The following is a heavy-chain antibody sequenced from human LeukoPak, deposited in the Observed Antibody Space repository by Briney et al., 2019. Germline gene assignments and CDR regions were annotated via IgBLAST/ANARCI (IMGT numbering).Heavy chain of an antibody. J-gene: IGHJ4*02. CDR1: GYIFTTYF. Sequence: ASVKVSCRASGYIFTTYFMHWLRQAPGQGPEWMGITNPRGGSTDYAQKFQGRVTMTSDTSTSTVYLELTSLTSEDTAVYFCARVGATGATADNWGQGTLVTVSS. D-gene: IGHD4/OR15-4a*01. V-gene: IGHV1-46*01. CDR3: ARVGATGATADN. CDR2: TNPRGGST.